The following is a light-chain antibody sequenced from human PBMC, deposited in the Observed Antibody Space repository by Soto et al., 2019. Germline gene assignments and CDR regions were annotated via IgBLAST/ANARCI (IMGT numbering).Light chain of an antibody. CDR3: QQYGSSPIN. CDR1: QSVSSSY. CDR2: GAS. J-gene: IGKJ5*01. V-gene: IGKV3-20*01. Sequence: EIVLTPSPGTLSFSPGERATLSCRASQSVSSSYLAWYQQKPGQAPRLLIYGASSRATGIPDRFSGSGSGTDFTLTISRLEPEDFAVYYCQQYGSSPINFGQGKRREIK.